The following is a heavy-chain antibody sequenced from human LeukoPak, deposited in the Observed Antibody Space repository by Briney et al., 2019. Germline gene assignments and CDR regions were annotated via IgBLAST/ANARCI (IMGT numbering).Heavy chain of an antibody. Sequence: PSETLSLTCTVSGYSISSGYYWGWIRQPPGKGLEWIGSIYHSGSTYYNPSLKSRVTISVDTSKNQFSLKLSSVTAADTAVYYCARVGQGGYYDSSGYIFWGQGTLVTVSS. J-gene: IGHJ4*02. CDR2: IYHSGST. V-gene: IGHV4-38-2*02. CDR3: ARVGQGGYYDSSGYIF. D-gene: IGHD3-22*01. CDR1: GYSISSGYY.